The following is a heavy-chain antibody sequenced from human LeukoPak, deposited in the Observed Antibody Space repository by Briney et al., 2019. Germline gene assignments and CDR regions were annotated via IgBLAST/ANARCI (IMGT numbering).Heavy chain of an antibody. J-gene: IGHJ6*03. CDR2: ITSSSSYI. CDR3: ARLMWELPPHYYYMDV. V-gene: IGHV3-21*01. D-gene: IGHD1-26*01. CDR1: GFIFSSYS. Sequence: GGSLRLSCAASGFIFSSYSMNWVRQAPGKGLEWVSSITSSSSYIYYADSVKGRFTLSRDNAKNSLYLQMNSLRSEDTAVYYCARLMWELPPHYYYMDVWGKGTTVTISS.